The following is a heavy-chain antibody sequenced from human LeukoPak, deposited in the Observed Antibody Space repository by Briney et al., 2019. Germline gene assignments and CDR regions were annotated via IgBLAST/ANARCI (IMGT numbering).Heavy chain of an antibody. J-gene: IGHJ4*02. V-gene: IGHV3-33*01. CDR1: GFTFTNYG. D-gene: IGHD1-26*01. Sequence: GGSLRLSCAASGFTFTNYGMHWVRQAPGKGPEWVAIIWYDGSNKHYADSVKGRFTISRDNSKNTLYLQMNSLRVEDTAVYYCARGETQPYWGQGTLVTVSS. CDR2: IWYDGSNK. CDR3: ARGETQPY.